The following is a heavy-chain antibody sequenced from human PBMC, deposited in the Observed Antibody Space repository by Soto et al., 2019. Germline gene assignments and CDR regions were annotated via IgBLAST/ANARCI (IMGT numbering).Heavy chain of an antibody. J-gene: IGHJ4*02. CDR3: ARQPRDSYADS. CDR2: ISGHNGKT. CDR1: GYTFSNYG. V-gene: IGHV1-18*01. D-gene: IGHD5-18*01. Sequence: ASVKVSCKASGYTFSNYGLSWVRQAPGQGLEWMGCISGHNGKTIYAQKLQDRVTMTTDTSTRTAYMELRSLRSDDTALYYCARQPRDSYADSWGPGTVVTVSS.